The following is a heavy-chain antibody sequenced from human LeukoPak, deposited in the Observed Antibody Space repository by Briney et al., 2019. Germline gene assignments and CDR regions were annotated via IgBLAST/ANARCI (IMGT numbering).Heavy chain of an antibody. CDR3: ARDQGVVVVAMAFDI. Sequence: QPGRSLRLSCAASGFTFSNYAMHWVRQAPGKGLEWVAVISYDGSNKYYADSVKGRFTISRDNSKNTLYVQMNSLRAEDTAVYYCARDQGVVVVAMAFDIWGQGTMVTVSS. CDR1: GFTFSNYA. D-gene: IGHD2-15*01. CDR2: ISYDGSNK. J-gene: IGHJ3*02. V-gene: IGHV3-30-3*01.